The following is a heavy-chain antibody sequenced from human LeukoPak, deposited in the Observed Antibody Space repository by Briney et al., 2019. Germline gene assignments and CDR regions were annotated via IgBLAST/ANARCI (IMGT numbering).Heavy chain of an antibody. J-gene: IGHJ1*01. D-gene: IGHD3-22*01. CDR2: IYYSGRT. Sequence: PSETLSLTCSVSGDSISRSDSYWDWIRQPPGKGLEWIGTIYYSGRTYYSPSLKRRVAMSVDASNNQFSLNLRSVTAADTAVYYCARRRYYDGSGYLEWGQGTLLSLSS. CDR1: GDSISRSDSY. CDR3: ARRRYYDGSGYLE. V-gene: IGHV4-39*01.